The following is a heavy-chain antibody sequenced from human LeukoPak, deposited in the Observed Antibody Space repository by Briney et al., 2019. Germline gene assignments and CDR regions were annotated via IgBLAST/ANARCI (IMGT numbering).Heavy chain of an antibody. CDR1: GGSISSGDYY. V-gene: IGHV4-61*08. J-gene: IGHJ4*02. CDR2: IYYSGST. CDR3: ARVYSSGSFDY. Sequence: PSETLSLTCTVSGGSISSGDYYWSWIRQPPGRGLEWIGYIYYSGSTNYNPSLKSRVTISVDTSKNQFSLKLTSVTAADTAVYYCARVYSSGSFDYWGQGTLVTVSS. D-gene: IGHD3-22*01.